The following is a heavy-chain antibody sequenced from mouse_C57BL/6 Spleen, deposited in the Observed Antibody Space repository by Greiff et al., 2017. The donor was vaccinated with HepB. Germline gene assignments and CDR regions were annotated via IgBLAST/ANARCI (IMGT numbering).Heavy chain of an antibody. J-gene: IGHJ3*01. V-gene: IGHV1-81*01. CDR1: GYTFTSYG. D-gene: IGHD1-1*01. Sequence: QVHVKQSGAELARPGASVKLSCKASGYTFTSYGISWVKQRPGQGLEWIGEIYPRSGNTYYNEKFKGKATLTADKSSSTAYMELRSLTSEDAAVYFCARNNGSKGAWFAYWGQGTLVTVSA. CDR3: ARNNGSKGAWFAY. CDR2: IYPRSGNT.